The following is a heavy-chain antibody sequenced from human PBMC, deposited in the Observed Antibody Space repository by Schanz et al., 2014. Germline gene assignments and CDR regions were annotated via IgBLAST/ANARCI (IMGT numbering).Heavy chain of an antibody. J-gene: IGHJ2*01. CDR3: AKDAPYPFDL. CDR1: GFTFGTST. CDR2: ISGDHRNT. V-gene: IGHV3-23*01. Sequence: EVQLLESGGGLVQPGGSLRLSCAASGFTFGTSTMHWVRQAPGKGLEWVSSISGDHRNTFYADSVKGRFTISRDNAKNTLYLQMNTLRAEDTAIYYCAKDAPYPFDLWGRGTLITVSS.